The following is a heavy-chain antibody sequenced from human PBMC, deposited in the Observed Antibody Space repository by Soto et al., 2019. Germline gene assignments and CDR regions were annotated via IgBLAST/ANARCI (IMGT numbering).Heavy chain of an antibody. Sequence: PGGSLRLSCAASGFTFSNAWMNWVRQAPGKGLEWVGRIKSKTDGGTTDYAAPVKGRFTISRDDSKNTLYLQMNSLKTEDTAVYYCTTIDIVALRMVPQSYYYYGMDVWGQGTTVTVSS. CDR1: GFTFSNAW. CDR3: TTIDIVALRMVPQSYYYYGMDV. D-gene: IGHD5-12*01. CDR2: IKSKTDGGTT. J-gene: IGHJ6*02. V-gene: IGHV3-15*07.